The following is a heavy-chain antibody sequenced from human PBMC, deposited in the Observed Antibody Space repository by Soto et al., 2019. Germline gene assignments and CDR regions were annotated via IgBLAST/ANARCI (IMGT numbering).Heavy chain of an antibody. D-gene: IGHD2-8*02. CDR2: INHSGST. J-gene: IGHJ4*02. CDR1: GGSFSVYY. V-gene: IGHV4-34*01. Sequence: PSETLSLTCAVYGGSFSVYYWTWIRQPPGTGLEWIGEINHSGSTNYNPSLKRRVTISVDTSKNQFSLKLTSVTAADTAVYYCARDKITGLFDYWGQGTLVTVSS. CDR3: ARDKITGLFDY.